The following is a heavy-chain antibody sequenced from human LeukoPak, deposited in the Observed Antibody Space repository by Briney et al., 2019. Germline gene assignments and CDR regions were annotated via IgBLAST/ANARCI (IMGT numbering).Heavy chain of an antibody. CDR2: ISAYNGNT. D-gene: IGHD3-16*02. CDR3: ARAGDYDYVWGSYRYFDY. Sequence: GASVKVSCKASGGTFSSYAISWVRQAPGQGLEWMGWISAYNGNTNYAQKLQGRVTMTTDTSTSIAYMELRSLRSDDTAVYYCARAGDYDYVWGSYRYFDYWGQGTLVTVSS. V-gene: IGHV1-18*01. CDR1: GGTFSSYA. J-gene: IGHJ4*02.